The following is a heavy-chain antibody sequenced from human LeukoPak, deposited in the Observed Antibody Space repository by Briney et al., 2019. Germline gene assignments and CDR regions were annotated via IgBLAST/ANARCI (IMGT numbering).Heavy chain of an antibody. CDR2: IYYSGST. J-gene: IGHJ4*02. CDR1: GGSISSGGYY. V-gene: IGHV4-31*03. Sequence: SETLSLTCTVSGGSISSGGYYWSWIPQHPGKGLEWIGYIYYSGSTYYNPSLKSRVTISVDTSKNQFSLKLSSVTAADTAVYYCARVGPLLLWFGELFGRGYFDYWGQGTLVTVSS. CDR3: ARVGPLLLWFGELFGRGYFDY. D-gene: IGHD3-10*01.